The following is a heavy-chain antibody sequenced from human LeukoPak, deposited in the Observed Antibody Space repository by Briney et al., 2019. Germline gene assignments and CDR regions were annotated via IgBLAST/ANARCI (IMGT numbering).Heavy chain of an antibody. V-gene: IGHV4-59*01. CDR3: ARVRPAVAGTHYFDY. CDR1: GGSISGYY. Sequence: TSETLSLTCTVSGGSISGYYWSWIRQPPGKGLEWIGYIYYSGSTNYNASLKSRVTISVDRSKNQFSLKLSSVTAADTAVYYCARVRPAVAGTHYFDYWGQGTLVTVSS. D-gene: IGHD6-19*01. CDR2: IYYSGST. J-gene: IGHJ4*02.